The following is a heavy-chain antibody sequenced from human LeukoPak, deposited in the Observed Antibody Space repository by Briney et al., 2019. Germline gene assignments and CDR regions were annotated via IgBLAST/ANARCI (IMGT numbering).Heavy chain of an antibody. CDR2: IYYSGSS. CDR1: GGSISSSSSY. J-gene: IGHJ5*02. CDR3: ARHGLDGSGSYSPNWFDP. D-gene: IGHD3-10*01. V-gene: IGHV4-39*01. Sequence: SETLSLTCTVSGGSISSSSSYWGWIRPPPGKGLEWIGSIYYSGSSYYNPSLKSRVTISVDTSKNQFSLKLSSVTAADTAVYYCARHGLDGSGSYSPNWFDPWGQGTLVTVSS.